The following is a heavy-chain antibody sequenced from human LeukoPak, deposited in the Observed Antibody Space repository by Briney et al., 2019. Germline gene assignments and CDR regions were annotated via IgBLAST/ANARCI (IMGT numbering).Heavy chain of an antibody. CDR2: ISSSSSYI. Sequence: GGSLRLSCAASGLTFSSYSMNWVRQAPGKGLEWVSSISSSSSYIYYADSVRGRFTISRDNAKNSLYLQMNSLRAEDTAVYYCARGLTGTTADYWGQGTLVTVSS. D-gene: IGHD1-7*01. CDR3: ARGLTGTTADY. V-gene: IGHV3-21*01. J-gene: IGHJ4*02. CDR1: GLTFSSYS.